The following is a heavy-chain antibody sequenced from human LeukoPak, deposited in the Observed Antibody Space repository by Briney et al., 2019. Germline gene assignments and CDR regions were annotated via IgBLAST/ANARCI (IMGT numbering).Heavy chain of an antibody. Sequence: SVKGSCKASGGTFSSYAISWVRQAPGQGLEWMGRIIPIFGTANYAQKFQGRVTITTDESTSTAYMELSSLRSEDTAVYYCATSLAGDYYDSSGYSHWGQGTLVTVSS. CDR2: IIPIFGTA. CDR3: ATSLAGDYYDSSGYSH. D-gene: IGHD3-22*01. J-gene: IGHJ4*02. CDR1: GGTFSSYA. V-gene: IGHV1-69*05.